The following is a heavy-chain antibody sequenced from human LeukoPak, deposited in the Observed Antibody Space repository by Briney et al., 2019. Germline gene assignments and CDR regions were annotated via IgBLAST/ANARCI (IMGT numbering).Heavy chain of an antibody. Sequence: PGGSLRLSCAASGFTFDDYGMHWVRQAPGKGLEWVSGISWNSGRMVYADSVRGRFTISRDNAKNSLYLQMNRLGAEDTALYYCAKVGRTWQQLVLYFDYWGQGTLVTVSS. V-gene: IGHV3-9*01. CDR2: ISWNSGRM. J-gene: IGHJ4*02. CDR3: AKVGRTWQQLVLYFDY. D-gene: IGHD6-13*01. CDR1: GFTFDDYG.